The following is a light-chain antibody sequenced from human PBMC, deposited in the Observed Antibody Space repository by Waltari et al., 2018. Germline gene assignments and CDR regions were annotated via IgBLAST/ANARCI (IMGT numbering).Light chain of an antibody. Sequence: DIQMTQSPSTLSASIGDRVTITCRASQSLNSWLAWYQQSPGKAPKLLVYDASTLQSGVPSRFSGSGSGTEFTLTINGLQPEDAAVYFCHQYYLTPWTFGQGTKLEIK. CDR2: DAS. V-gene: IGKV1-5*01. CDR3: HQYYLTPWT. J-gene: IGKJ1*01. CDR1: QSLNSW.